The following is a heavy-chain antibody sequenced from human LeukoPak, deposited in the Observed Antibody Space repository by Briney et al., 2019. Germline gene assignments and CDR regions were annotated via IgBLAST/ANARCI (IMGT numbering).Heavy chain of an antibody. CDR2: ISYDGSNK. V-gene: IGHV3-30-3*01. Sequence: PGGSLRLSCAASGFTFSSYAMHWVRQAPGKGLEWVAVISYDGSNKYYADSVKGRFTISRDNSKNTLYLQMNSLRAEDTAVYYCARDRGSDAFDIWGQGTMVTVSS. CDR3: ARDRGSDAFDI. J-gene: IGHJ3*02. D-gene: IGHD1-26*01. CDR1: GFTFSSYA.